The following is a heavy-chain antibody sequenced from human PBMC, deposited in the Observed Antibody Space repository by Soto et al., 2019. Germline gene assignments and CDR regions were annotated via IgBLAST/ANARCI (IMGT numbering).Heavy chain of an antibody. CDR2: ISASGGNI. CDR1: GFIFSDYA. D-gene: IGHD3-16*01. V-gene: IGHV3-23*01. CDR3: AKVAGGLRYFDL. J-gene: IGHJ2*01. Sequence: EVQLLESGGGLARPGGSLRLSCAASGFIFSDYAMTWIRQAAGKGLEWVATISASGGNIEYTDSLKGRFTISRDNSKKSVYLEINGLTADDTAVYYCAKVAGGLRYFDLWGRGTLVTVSS.